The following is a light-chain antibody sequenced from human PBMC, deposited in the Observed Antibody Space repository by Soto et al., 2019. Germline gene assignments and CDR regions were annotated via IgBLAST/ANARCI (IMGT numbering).Light chain of an antibody. CDR2: VAS. J-gene: IGKJ5*01. V-gene: IGKV1D-12*01. Sequence: AQSXSSVSSSEPEXXXXXXXVSQGISNYLAWYQQKXGKAPKLLIYVASXLKNGVPARFRGSGSGTDFTLTISSLQTEDFGTYYCQQAISFPITPGARRRLEIK. CDR1: QGISNY. CDR3: QQAISFPIT.